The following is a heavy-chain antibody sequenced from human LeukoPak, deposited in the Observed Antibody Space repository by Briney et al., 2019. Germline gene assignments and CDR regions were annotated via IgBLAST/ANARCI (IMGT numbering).Heavy chain of an antibody. J-gene: IGHJ4*02. CDR3: ARDSRVSNSLPFDC. V-gene: IGHV6-1*01. CDR2: TYYRSQWYS. D-gene: IGHD4-11*01. CDR1: GDSGSSNSVA. Sequence: SQTLSLTCALSGDSGSSNSVAWSWVRQSPSRGLEWLGRTYYRSQWYSDYAPSVRSRITINADTSKNQFSLHLDSVTPEDTAVYYCARDSRVSNSLPFDCWGQGTLVTVSS.